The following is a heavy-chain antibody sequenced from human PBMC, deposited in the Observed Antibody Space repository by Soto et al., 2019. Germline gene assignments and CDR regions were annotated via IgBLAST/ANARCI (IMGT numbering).Heavy chain of an antibody. D-gene: IGHD2-21*01. V-gene: IGHV4-31*03. CDR2: IYYSGST. CDR1: GGSISSGGYY. Sequence: QVQLQESGPGLVKPSQTLSLTCTVSGGSISSGGYYWSWIRQHPGKGLEWIGYIYYSGSTYYTPSLTSRVTISVDTSKNQFSLKLSSVTAADTAVYYCAASCVGCGGFNYYGMDVWGQGTTVTVAS. J-gene: IGHJ6*02. CDR3: AASCVGCGGFNYYGMDV.